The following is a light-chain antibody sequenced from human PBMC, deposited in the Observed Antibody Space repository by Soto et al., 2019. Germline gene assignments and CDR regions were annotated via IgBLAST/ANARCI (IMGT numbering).Light chain of an antibody. CDR2: GAS. CDR3: QQRHNWPIT. Sequence: EIVMTQSPATLSVSPGERVTLSCRASQSVSSNLAWYQQKVGQAPRLLIYGASTRATGIPARFSGSGSGTEFTLTISGLEPADLGVYYCQQRHNWPITFGQGTRLEIK. J-gene: IGKJ5*01. V-gene: IGKV3-15*01. CDR1: QSVSSN.